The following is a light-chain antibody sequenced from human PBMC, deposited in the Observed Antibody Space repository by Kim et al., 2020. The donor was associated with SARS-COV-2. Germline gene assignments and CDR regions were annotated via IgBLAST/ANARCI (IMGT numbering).Light chain of an antibody. CDR2: GAS. V-gene: IGKV3-15*01. J-gene: IGKJ4*01. CDR1: QSFISN. CDR3: QQYNNWPPLT. Sequence: SPGERATLSGRASQSFISNLALYHQKPGQAPRLLIYGASTRATGIPASFIVSGSGTEFTLTIISLQSEDFAVYYCQQYNNWPPLTFGGGTKVDIK.